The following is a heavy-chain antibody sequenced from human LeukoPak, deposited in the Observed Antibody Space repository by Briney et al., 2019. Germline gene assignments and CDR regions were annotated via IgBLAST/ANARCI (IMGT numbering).Heavy chain of an antibody. CDR2: IYYSGST. Sequence: SQTLSLTCTVSGGSISSGGYYWSWIRQHPGKGLEWIGYIYYSGSTYYHPSLKSRVAISVDTSKNQFSLKLSSVTAADTAVYYCARDYGDYGGWFDPWGQGTLVTVSS. D-gene: IGHD4-17*01. CDR3: ARDYGDYGGWFDP. CDR1: GGSISSGGYY. V-gene: IGHV4-31*03. J-gene: IGHJ5*02.